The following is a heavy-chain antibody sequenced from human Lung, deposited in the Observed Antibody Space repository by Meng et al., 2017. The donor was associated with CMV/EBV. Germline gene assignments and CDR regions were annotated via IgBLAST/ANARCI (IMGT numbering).Heavy chain of an antibody. J-gene: IGHJ5*02. CDR2: IVPMCGMT. V-gene: IGHV1-69*04. D-gene: IGHD1/OR15-1a*01. Sequence: FRNYNVRWVRQARGQGPEWMGRIVPMCGMTSDAQKVQGRVTCSADTSTSTVYMEVRSLGSEDTAVYYCAGEKGTHGKDSWFNLWGQGTLVTVSS. CDR3: AGEKGTHGKDSWFNL. CDR1: FRNYN.